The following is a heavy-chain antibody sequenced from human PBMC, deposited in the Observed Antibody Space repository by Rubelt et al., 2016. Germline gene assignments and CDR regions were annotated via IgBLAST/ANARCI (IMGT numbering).Heavy chain of an antibody. CDR2: INHSGST. Sequence: QVQLQESGPGLVKPSETLSLTCAVYGGSFSGYYWSWIRQPPGKGLEWIGEINHSGSTNNNPCLTGRVTIAVDTSRNQCSLKRGAGTAADTAVYYWARDHSGSYAAQIHWFDPWGQGTLVTVSS. D-gene: IGHD1-26*01. CDR3: ARDHSGSYAAQIHWFDP. CDR1: GGSFSGYY. V-gene: IGHV4-34*10. J-gene: IGHJ5*02.